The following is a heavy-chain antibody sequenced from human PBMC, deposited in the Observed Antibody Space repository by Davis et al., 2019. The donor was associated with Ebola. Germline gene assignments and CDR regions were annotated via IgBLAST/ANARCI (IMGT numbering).Heavy chain of an antibody. CDR1: GFTFSSYG. D-gene: IGHD6-6*01. CDR3: ARDGDSSSSRDY. V-gene: IGHV3-21*01. CDR2: ISSSSSYI. Sequence: PGGSLRLSCAASGFTFSSYGMHWVRQAPGKGLEWVSSISSSSSYIYYADSVKGRFTISRDNAKNSLYLQMNSLRAEDTAVYYCARDGDSSSSRDYWGQGTLVTVSS. J-gene: IGHJ4*02.